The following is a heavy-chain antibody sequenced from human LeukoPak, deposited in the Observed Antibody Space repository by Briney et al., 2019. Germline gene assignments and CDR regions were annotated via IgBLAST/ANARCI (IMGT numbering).Heavy chain of an antibody. CDR3: ARVPYYYQSSGYLDY. J-gene: IGHJ4*02. CDR2: INSNSGGT. D-gene: IGHD3-22*01. V-gene: IGHV1-2*02. Sequence: ASVKVSCKASGYTFTGYYVHWVRQAPGQGLEWVGCINSNSGGTHYAQNLQGRVTMTRDTSISTAHMELSRLRSDDTAVYYCARVPYYYQSSGYLDYWGQGTLVTVSS. CDR1: GYTFTGYY.